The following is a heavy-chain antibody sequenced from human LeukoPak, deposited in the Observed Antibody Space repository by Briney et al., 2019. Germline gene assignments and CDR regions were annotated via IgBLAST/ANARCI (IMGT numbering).Heavy chain of an antibody. CDR1: NGSISSSSYY. CDR2: IYYRGAT. D-gene: IGHD3-3*01. V-gene: IGHV4-39*01. J-gene: IGHJ6*02. Sequence: PSETLSLTCTVSNGSISSSSYYWGWIRQPPGKGLEWIGSIYYRGATFYKPSLKSRVTISVDTSKNQFSLKLNSVTATDTAVYYCARADVLRFNGDYYGMDVWGQGTTVTVSS. CDR3: ARADVLRFNGDYYGMDV.